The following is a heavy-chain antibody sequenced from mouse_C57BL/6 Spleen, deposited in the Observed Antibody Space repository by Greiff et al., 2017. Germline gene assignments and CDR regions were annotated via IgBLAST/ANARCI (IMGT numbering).Heavy chain of an antibody. J-gene: IGHJ1*03. Sequence: VQLQQSGPELVKPGASVKISCKASGYAFSSSWMNWVKQRPGKGLEWIGRIYPGDGDTNYNGKFKGKATLTADKSSSTAYMQLSSLTSEDSAVYFCASEEPAYWYFDVWGTGTTVTVSS. CDR1: GYAFSSSW. V-gene: IGHV1-82*01. CDR3: ASEEPAYWYFDV. CDR2: IYPGDGDT.